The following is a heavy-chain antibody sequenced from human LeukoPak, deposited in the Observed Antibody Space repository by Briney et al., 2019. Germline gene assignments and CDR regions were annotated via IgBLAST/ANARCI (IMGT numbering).Heavy chain of an antibody. CDR3: ARDDPVGYYDSSGSLDY. D-gene: IGHD3-22*01. CDR2: IYPGDSDT. CDR1: GYSFTSYW. V-gene: IGHV5-51*01. J-gene: IGHJ4*02. Sequence: GESLKISCKGSGYSFTSYWIGWVRQMPGKGLEWMGIIYPGDSDTRYSPSFQGQVTISADKSISTAYLQWSSLKASDTAMYYCARDDPVGYYDSSGSLDYWGQGTLVTVSS.